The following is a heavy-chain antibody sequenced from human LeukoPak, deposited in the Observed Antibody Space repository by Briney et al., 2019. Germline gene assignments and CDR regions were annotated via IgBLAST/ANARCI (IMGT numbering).Heavy chain of an antibody. D-gene: IGHD6-13*01. Sequence: GGSLRLSCAASGFTFRSYAMNWVRQAPGRGLEWVSVISGSGSSTYYADSVKGRFTISRDNSKDTLYLQMNSLRAEDTAVYYCATSFGPVIAAAGTGADWGQGTLVTVSS. J-gene: IGHJ4*02. CDR3: ATSFGPVIAAAGTGAD. CDR1: GFTFRSYA. CDR2: ISGSGSST. V-gene: IGHV3-23*01.